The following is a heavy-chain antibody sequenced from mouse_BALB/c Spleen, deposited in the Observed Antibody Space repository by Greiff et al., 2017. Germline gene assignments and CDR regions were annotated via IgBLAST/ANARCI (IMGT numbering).Heavy chain of an antibody. CDR2: ISSGSSTI. J-gene: IGHJ4*01. Sequence: EPGGGLVQLGGPRKLPCAAFGFPFRGFGMHWVRQAPEKGLEWVAYISSGSSTIYYADTVKGRSTISRANPKTTLFLQMTSLRSEDTAMYYCATDNYYDMDYWGQGTSVTVSS. V-gene: IGHV5-17*02. CDR3: ATDNYYDMDY. CDR1: GFPFRGFG.